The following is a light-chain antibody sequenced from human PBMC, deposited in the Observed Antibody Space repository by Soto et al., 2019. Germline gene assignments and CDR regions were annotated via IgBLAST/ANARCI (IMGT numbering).Light chain of an antibody. CDR2: AAS. CDR1: QSIATY. J-gene: IGKJ1*01. Sequence: DLQMTQTTGALSASVGGGCTITCRASQSIATYLNWYQQKPGKAPNLLIYAASSLPSGVPSRFSGSGSGTDFSLTISSLQPEDFATYYCQQAYSTPRTFGQGTKVDIK. V-gene: IGKV1-39*01. CDR3: QQAYSTPRT.